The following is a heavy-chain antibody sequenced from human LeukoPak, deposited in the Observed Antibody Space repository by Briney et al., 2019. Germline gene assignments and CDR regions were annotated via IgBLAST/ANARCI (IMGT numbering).Heavy chain of an antibody. V-gene: IGHV3-30*04. CDR1: GFTFSSYA. CDR2: ISYDGTNR. J-gene: IGHJ4*02. Sequence: GRSLRLSCAASGFTFSSYAMHWVRQAPGKGLEWVAFISYDGTNRHYADSVRGRFTISRDNSKNTLYLQMNSLRADDTAVYYCARDQPRAGVLAAIRRSLTTLAYWGQGTLVTVSS. D-gene: IGHD5-12*01. CDR3: ARDQPRAGVLAAIRRSLTTLAY.